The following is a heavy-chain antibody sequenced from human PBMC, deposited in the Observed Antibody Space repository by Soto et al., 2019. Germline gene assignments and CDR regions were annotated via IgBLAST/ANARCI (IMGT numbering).Heavy chain of an antibody. D-gene: IGHD3-16*01. CDR1: GFSLSTSGVG. CDR3: AHSLYDYVWGTNWFDP. V-gene: IGHV2-5*02. CDR2: IYWDDDK. Sequence: QITLKESGPTLVKPTQTLTLTCTFSGFSLSTSGVGVGWIRQPPGKALEWLALIYWDDDKRYSPSLKSRLTITKDTSNNQVVLTMTNMDPVDTATYCCAHSLYDYVWGTNWFDPWGQGTLVTFSS. J-gene: IGHJ5*02.